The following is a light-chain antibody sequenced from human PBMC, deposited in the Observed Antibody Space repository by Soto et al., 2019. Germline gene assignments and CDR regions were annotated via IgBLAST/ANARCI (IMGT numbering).Light chain of an antibody. J-gene: IGLJ2*01. V-gene: IGLV2-14*02. Sequence: QSVLTQPASVSGSPGQSITISCTGTSSDVGSYNLVSWYQQHPGKAPKFMIYEVSNRPSGVSDRFSGSKSGNTASLTISGLQAEDEADYFCSSYTSSSTHVIFGGGTKLTVL. CDR1: SSDVGSYNL. CDR3: SSYTSSSTHVI. CDR2: EVS.